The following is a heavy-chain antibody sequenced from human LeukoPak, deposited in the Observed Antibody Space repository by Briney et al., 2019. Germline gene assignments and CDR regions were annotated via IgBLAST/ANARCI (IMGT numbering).Heavy chain of an antibody. CDR1: GYTFTSYA. J-gene: IGHJ4*02. CDR3: AKLDNCGGDCLFDY. CDR2: INTGNGNT. V-gene: IGHV1-3*04. D-gene: IGHD2-21*02. Sequence: ASVKVSCKASGYTFTSYAMHWVRQAPGQRLECMGWINTGNGNTKYSQKFQGRVTITRDTSASTAYMDLSSLRSEDTAVYYCAKLDNCGGDCLFDYWGQGTLVTVSS.